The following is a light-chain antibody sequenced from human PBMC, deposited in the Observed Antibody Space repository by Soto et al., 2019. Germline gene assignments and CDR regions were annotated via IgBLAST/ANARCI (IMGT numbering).Light chain of an antibody. Sequence: QMTQSPPSLSASVGDRVTITCRASRGINNYLAWYQQKPGKVPKLLIYAASTLQSGVPSRFSGSGSGTDFTLTISSLQPEDVAPYYCQKYNSAPFTLGPGTKVDIK. J-gene: IGKJ3*01. CDR1: RGINNY. CDR3: QKYNSAPFT. V-gene: IGKV1-27*01. CDR2: AAS.